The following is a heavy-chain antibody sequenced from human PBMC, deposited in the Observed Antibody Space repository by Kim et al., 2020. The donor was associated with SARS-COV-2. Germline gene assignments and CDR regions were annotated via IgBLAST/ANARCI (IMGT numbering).Heavy chain of an antibody. V-gene: IGHV4-4*02. J-gene: IGHJ5*02. CDR3: ARDRDGIVSWFDP. Sequence: YNPSLKSPVTNTVDKSKSQFSRKLSSVTAADTAVYYCARDRDGIVSWFDPWGQGTLVTVSS. D-gene: IGHD2-15*01.